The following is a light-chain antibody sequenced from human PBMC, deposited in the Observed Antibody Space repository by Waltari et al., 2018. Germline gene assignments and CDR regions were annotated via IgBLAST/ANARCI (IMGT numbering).Light chain of an antibody. CDR1: QSLSNNY. Sequence: EIVLTQSPGTLSLSPGERASLSCRASQSLSNNYVAWYQHKPGQAPRLLIFDASRRATGIPDRFSGSGSGTDFTLTISSLEPEDFVVYYCQKYGSTPRPFSGGTKVEIK. CDR2: DAS. V-gene: IGKV3-20*01. J-gene: IGKJ4*01. CDR3: QKYGSTPRP.